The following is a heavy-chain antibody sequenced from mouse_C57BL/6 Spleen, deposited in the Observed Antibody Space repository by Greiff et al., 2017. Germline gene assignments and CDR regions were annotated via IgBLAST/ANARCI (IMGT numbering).Heavy chain of an antibody. CDR2: ISGGGGNT. V-gene: IGHV5-9*01. CDR3: SRPQLGRWYFDY. CDR1: GFTFSSYS. D-gene: IGHD4-1*02. J-gene: IGHJ2*01. Sequence: DVKLVESGGGLVKPGGSLKLSCAASGFTFSSYSMSWVRQTPEQGLEWVATISGGGGNTYYPDSVKGRITISRDNANNTLYQLMSSLRSEDTALYYCSRPQLGRWYFDYWGQGTTVTVSS.